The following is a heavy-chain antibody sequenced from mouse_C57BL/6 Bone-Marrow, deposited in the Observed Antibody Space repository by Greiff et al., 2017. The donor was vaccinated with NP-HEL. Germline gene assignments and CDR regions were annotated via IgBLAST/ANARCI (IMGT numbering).Heavy chain of an antibody. CDR2: IYPGSGNT. D-gene: IGHD1-1*01. J-gene: IGHJ1*03. V-gene: IGHV1-76*01. CDR3: ARGYYGSSYWYFDV. Sequence: QVQLKESGAELVRPGASVKLSCKASGYTFTDYYINWVKQRPGQGLEWIARIYPGSGNTYYNEKLKGKATLTAEKSSSTAYMQLSSLTSEDSAVYFSARGYYGSSYWYFDVWGTGTTVTVSS. CDR1: GYTFTDYY.